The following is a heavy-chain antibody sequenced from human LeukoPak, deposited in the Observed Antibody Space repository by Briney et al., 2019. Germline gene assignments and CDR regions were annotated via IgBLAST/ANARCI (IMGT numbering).Heavy chain of an antibody. V-gene: IGHV3-30*02. D-gene: IGHD4-17*01. J-gene: IGHJ4*02. CDR1: GFTFSSYS. CDR2: IRSDGSTS. Sequence: GGSLRLYCAASGFTFSSYSMHWVRQAPGKGLQWVSHIRSDGSTSYCADSVKGRFTISRDNSKNTLYLQMNSLRPEDTAIYFCVKDHGAYDLDSWGQGTLVTVSS. CDR3: VKDHGAYDLDS.